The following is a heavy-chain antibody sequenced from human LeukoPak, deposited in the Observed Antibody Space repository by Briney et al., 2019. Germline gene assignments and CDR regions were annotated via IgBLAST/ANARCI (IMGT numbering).Heavy chain of an antibody. Sequence: SETLSLTCTVSGGSISRYYWRWIRQPAGKGLEWIGRIYTSGSTNYNPSLKSRVTMSVDTSKNQFSLKLSSVTAADTAVYYCARSEGYDFWSGHRDWGQGTLVTVSS. CDR1: GGSISRYY. J-gene: IGHJ4*02. CDR2: IYTSGST. D-gene: IGHD3-3*01. V-gene: IGHV4-4*07. CDR3: ARSEGYDFWSGHRD.